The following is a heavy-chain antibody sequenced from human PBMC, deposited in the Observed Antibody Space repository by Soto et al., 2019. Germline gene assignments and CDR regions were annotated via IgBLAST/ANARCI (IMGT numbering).Heavy chain of an antibody. CDR2: ISGSGGST. Sequence: RQAPGKGLEWVSAISGSGGSTYYADSVKGRFTISRDNSKNTLYLQMNSLRADDTAVYYCAKAVATLSDFDYLGQGTQVTGFS. J-gene: IGHJ4*02. D-gene: IGHD5-12*01. CDR3: AKAVATLSDFDY. V-gene: IGHV3-23*01.